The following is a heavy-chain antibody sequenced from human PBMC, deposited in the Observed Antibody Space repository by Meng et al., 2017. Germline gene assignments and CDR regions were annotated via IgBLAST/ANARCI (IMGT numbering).Heavy chain of an antibody. Sequence: GESLKISCVASGFTFSSYWMSWVRQAPGKGLEWVANIKQDGSEKYYVDSVKGRFTISRDNAKNSLYLQMNSLRAEDTAVYYCARGMTDIVVVPAAMTLQYCSGGSCYYVYYYGMDVWGQGTTVTVSS. CDR3: ARGMTDIVVVPAAMTLQYCSGGSCYYVYYYGMDV. CDR2: IKQDGSEK. CDR1: GFTFSSYW. J-gene: IGHJ6*02. D-gene: IGHD2-2*01. V-gene: IGHV3-7*01.